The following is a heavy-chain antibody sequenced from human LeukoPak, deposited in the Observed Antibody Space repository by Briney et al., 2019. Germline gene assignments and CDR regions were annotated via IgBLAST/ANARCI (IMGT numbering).Heavy chain of an antibody. CDR1: GGSISSYY. Sequence: SETLSLTCTVSGGSISSYYWNWIRQPPGKGLEWIGYIYYSGSTNYNPSLKSRVTISVDTSKNQFSLKLSSVTAADTAVYYCARDGATYYGSGSYYYYYGMDVWGQGTTVTVSS. CDR3: ARDGATYYGSGSYYYYYGMDV. J-gene: IGHJ6*02. V-gene: IGHV4-59*01. CDR2: IYYSGST. D-gene: IGHD3-10*01.